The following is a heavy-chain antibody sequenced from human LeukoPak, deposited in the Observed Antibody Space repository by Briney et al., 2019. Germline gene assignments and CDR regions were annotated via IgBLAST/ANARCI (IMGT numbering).Heavy chain of an antibody. CDR1: GGSISSGGYY. V-gene: IGHV4-31*03. CDR3: AKDIRVRGDTWVVFDY. CDR2: IYYSGST. Sequence: SETLSLTCTVSGGSISSGGYYWSWIRQHPGKGLEWIGYIYYSGSTYYNPSLKSRVTISVDTSKNQFSLKLSSVTAADTALYYCAKDIRVRGDTWVVFDYWGQGTLVTVSS. J-gene: IGHJ4*02. D-gene: IGHD3-10*01.